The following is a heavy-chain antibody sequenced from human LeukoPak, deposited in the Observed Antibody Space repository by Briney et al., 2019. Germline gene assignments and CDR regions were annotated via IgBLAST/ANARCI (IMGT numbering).Heavy chain of an antibody. J-gene: IGHJ4*02. D-gene: IGHD3-10*01. CDR2: INHSGST. Sequence: SETLSLTCAVYGGSFSGYYWSWIRQPPGKGLEWIGEINHSGSTNYNPSLKSRVTISVDTSKNQFSLKLSSVTAADTAVYYCARDVMTSFPRYGSGSYYGSDYWGQGTLVTVSS. V-gene: IGHV4-34*01. CDR1: GGSFSGYY. CDR3: ARDVMTSFPRYGSGSYYGSDY.